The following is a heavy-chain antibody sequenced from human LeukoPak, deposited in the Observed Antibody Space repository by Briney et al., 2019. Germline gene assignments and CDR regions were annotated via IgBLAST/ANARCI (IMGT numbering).Heavy chain of an antibody. J-gene: IGHJ6*02. CDR3: ARGTVTPGYYYYYGMDV. CDR2: IYSGGST. CDR1: GFTVSSNY. D-gene: IGHD4-17*01. Sequence: GGSLRLSCAASGFTVSSNYMSWVRQAPGKGLEWVSVIYSGGSTYYADSVKGRFTISRDNSKNTLYLQMNSLRAEDTAVYYCARGTVTPGYYYYYGMDVWGQGTTVTVSS. V-gene: IGHV3-53*01.